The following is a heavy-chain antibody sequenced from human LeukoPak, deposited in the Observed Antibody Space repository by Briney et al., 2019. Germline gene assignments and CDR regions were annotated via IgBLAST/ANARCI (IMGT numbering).Heavy chain of an antibody. V-gene: IGHV1-69*13. Sequence: GASVKVSCKASGGTFSSYAISWVRQAPGQGLEWMGGIIPIFGTANYAQKFQGRVTITADESTSTAYMELSSLRSEDTAVYYCARNLDCRSTSCYHYYYYGMDVWGQGTTVTVSS. D-gene: IGHD2-2*01. J-gene: IGHJ6*02. CDR3: ARNLDCRSTSCYHYYYYGMDV. CDR2: IIPIFGTA. CDR1: GGTFSSYA.